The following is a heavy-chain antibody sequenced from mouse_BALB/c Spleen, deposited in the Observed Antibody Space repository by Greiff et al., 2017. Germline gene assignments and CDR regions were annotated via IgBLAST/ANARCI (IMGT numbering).Heavy chain of an antibody. Sequence: QVQLKESGPELVKPGASVKMSCKASGYTFTSYYIHWVKQRPGQGLEWIGWIYPGDGSTKYNEKFKGKTTLTADKSSSTAYMLLSSLTSEDSAIYFCARNYGSSHWYFDVWGAGTTVTVSS. D-gene: IGHD1-1*01. V-gene: IGHV1S56*01. J-gene: IGHJ1*01. CDR3: ARNYGSSHWYFDV. CDR1: GYTFTSYY. CDR2: IYPGDGST.